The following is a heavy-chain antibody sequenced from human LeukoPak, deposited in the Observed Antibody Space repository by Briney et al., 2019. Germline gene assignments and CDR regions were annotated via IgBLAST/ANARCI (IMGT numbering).Heavy chain of an antibody. CDR3: ARGYDSSGRQGFDP. D-gene: IGHD3-22*01. CDR2: IYHSGST. V-gene: IGHV4-4*02. J-gene: IGHJ5*02. CDR1: GGSISSSNW. Sequence: SGTLSLTCAVSGGSISSSNWWSWVRQPPGKGLEWIGEIYHSGSTNYNPSLKGRVTISVDKSKNQFSLKLSSVTAADTAVYYCARGYDSSGRQGFDPWGQGTLVTVSS.